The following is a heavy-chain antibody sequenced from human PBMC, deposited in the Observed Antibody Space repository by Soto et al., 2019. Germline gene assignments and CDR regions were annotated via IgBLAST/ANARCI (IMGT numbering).Heavy chain of an antibody. Sequence: QVQLVESGGGVVQPGRSLRLSCAASGFTFSSYAMHWVRQAPGKGLEWVAVISYDGSNKYYADSVKGRFTISRDNSKNTLYLQMNSMRAEDTAVYYCAADTGMAVYWGQGTLVTVSS. CDR1: GFTFSSYA. CDR3: AADTGMAVY. CDR2: ISYDGSNK. V-gene: IGHV3-30-3*01. J-gene: IGHJ4*02. D-gene: IGHD5-18*01.